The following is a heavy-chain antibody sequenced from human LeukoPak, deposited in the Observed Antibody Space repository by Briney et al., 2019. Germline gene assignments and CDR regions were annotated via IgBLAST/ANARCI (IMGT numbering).Heavy chain of an antibody. CDR3: ATLMVRGVIIKGGDY. Sequence: GGSLRLSCEASGFTFSRYWMHWVRQAPGKGLVWVSRINSDGSRTTYADSVRGRFTISRDNAKNSLYLQMNSLRAEDTAVYYCATLMVRGVIIKGGDYWGQGTLVTVSS. CDR2: INSDGSRT. CDR1: GFTFSRYW. D-gene: IGHD3-10*01. J-gene: IGHJ4*02. V-gene: IGHV3-74*01.